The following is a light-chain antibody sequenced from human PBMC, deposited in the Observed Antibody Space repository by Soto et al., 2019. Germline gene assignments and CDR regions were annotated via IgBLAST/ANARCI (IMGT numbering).Light chain of an antibody. J-gene: IGKJ1*01. CDR3: QQYSSSRT. CDR2: GGS. CDR1: QSVSSSY. Sequence: LTNSAGTVSLSTGERATLSCRASQSVSSSYLAWYQQKPGQAPRLLIYGGSSRATGIPVRFSGSGSETDFTLTITRLEPEDFAMYYCQQYSSSRTFGQGTKVDIK. V-gene: IGKV3-20*01.